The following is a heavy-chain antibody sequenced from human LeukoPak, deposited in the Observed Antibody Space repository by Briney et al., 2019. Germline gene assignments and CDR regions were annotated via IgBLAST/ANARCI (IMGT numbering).Heavy chain of an antibody. CDR2: ISYDGSNK. D-gene: IGHD6-13*01. J-gene: IGHJ6*02. CDR1: GFTFSSYG. V-gene: IGHV3-30*12. CDR3: ARSLAAAGTFPRGAYYYYGMDV. Sequence: GGSLRLSCAASGFTFSSYGMHWVRQAPGKGLEWVAVISYDGSNKYYADSVKGRFTISRDNSKNTLYLQMNSLKAEDTAVYYCARSLAAAGTFPRGAYYYYGMDVWGQGTTVTVSS.